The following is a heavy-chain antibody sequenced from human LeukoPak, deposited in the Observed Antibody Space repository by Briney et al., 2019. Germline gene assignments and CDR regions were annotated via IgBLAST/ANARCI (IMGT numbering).Heavy chain of an antibody. CDR3: AHRLGGYGWNEGYLCL. V-gene: IGHV2-5*02. Sequence: ESGPTQVYCTQTLTLSSTFSVVSVSTSGVGVGWIRQPPGKALEWLVPIYWDDDKRYSPSLRSRLTITKDTSKNQVVLTMTNVDPADTATYYCAHRLGGYGWNEGYLCLWDQGTLVTVSS. CDR1: VVSVSTSGVG. J-gene: IGHJ1*01. CDR2: IYWDDDK. D-gene: IGHD1-1*01.